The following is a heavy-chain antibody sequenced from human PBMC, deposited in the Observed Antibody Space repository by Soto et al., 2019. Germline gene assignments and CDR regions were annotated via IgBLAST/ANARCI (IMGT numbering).Heavy chain of an antibody. V-gene: IGHV3-23*01. CDR2: ISDSGST. CDR1: GFTFSSYA. D-gene: IGHD2-2*01. Sequence: EVQVLEYGGGLVQPGGSLRLSCAASGFTFSSYAMNWVRQAPGKGLEWVSTISDSGSTYYADSVKGRFTVSRDNSKNTLYLQMNNLRAEDTAVYYCAKGGKGICSSTSCLYYFDYWGQGTLVIVSS. CDR3: AKGGKGICSSTSCLYYFDY. J-gene: IGHJ4*02.